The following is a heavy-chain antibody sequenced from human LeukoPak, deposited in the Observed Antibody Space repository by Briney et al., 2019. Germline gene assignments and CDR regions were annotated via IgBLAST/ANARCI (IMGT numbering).Heavy chain of an antibody. CDR1: GFTFSSYW. Sequence: GGSLRLSCAASGFTFSSYWMNWARQAPGTGLEWVASINHNGNMNYYVDSVKGRFTISRDNAKNSLYLQMSNLRAEDTAVYFCARGGGLDVWGQGATVTVSS. CDR3: ARGGGLDV. CDR2: INHNGNMN. D-gene: IGHD3-16*01. V-gene: IGHV3-7*03. J-gene: IGHJ6*02.